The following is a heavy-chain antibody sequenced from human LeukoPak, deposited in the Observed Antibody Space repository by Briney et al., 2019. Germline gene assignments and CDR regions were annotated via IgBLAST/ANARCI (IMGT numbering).Heavy chain of an antibody. CDR3: ARDLSSSWYSWPSDY. Sequence: PGGSLRLSCAASGFTFSSYWMHWVRQAPGKGLVWVLRINSDGSSTSYADSVKGRFTISRDNAKNTLYLQMNSLRAEDTAVYYCARDLSSSWYSWPSDYWGQGTLVTVSS. CDR1: GFTFSSYW. V-gene: IGHV3-74*01. CDR2: INSDGSST. D-gene: IGHD6-13*01. J-gene: IGHJ4*02.